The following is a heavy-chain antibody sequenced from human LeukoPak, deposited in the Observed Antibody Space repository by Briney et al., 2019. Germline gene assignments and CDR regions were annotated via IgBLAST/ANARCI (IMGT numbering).Heavy chain of an antibody. J-gene: IGHJ6*03. CDR3: ARISSSWPTYYYYMDV. CDR2: IYPGDSDT. D-gene: IGHD6-13*01. Sequence: GESLKISCKGSGYSFTSYWIGWVRQMPGEGLEWMGLIYPGDSDTRYSPSFQGQVTISADKSISTAYLQWSSLKASDTAMYYCARISSSWPTYYYYMDVWGKGTTVTVSS. V-gene: IGHV5-51*01. CDR1: GYSFTSYW.